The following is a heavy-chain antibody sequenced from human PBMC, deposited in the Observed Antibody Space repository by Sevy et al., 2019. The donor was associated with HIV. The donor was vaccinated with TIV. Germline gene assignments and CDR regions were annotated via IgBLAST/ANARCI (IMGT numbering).Heavy chain of an antibody. D-gene: IGHD3-16*02. CDR1: GFNVNDNY. Sequence: GGSLRLSCAASGFNVNDNYMTWDRQAPGKGLEWVSIIHADGSSYYADAVKGRFAMSRDDSKNIVNLQMNSLIADDTAVYYCARDRRFCGNECYLYYYYGMDVWGQGTAVTVSS. CDR2: IHADGSS. CDR3: ARDRRFCGNECYLYYYYGMDV. V-gene: IGHV3-53*01. J-gene: IGHJ6*02.